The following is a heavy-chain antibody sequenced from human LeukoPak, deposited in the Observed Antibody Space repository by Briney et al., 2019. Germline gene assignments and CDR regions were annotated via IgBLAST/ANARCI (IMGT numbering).Heavy chain of an antibody. CDR1: GYTFTSYA. CDR3: ARALATWPRFDY. D-gene: IGHD5-12*01. Sequence: ASVKVSCKASGYTFTSYAMHWVRQAPGQRLEWMGWINAGNGNTKYSQKFQGRVTITRDTSASTAYMELSSLRSEDTAVYYCARALATWPRFDYWGQGTLVTVSS. CDR2: INAGNGNT. J-gene: IGHJ4*02. V-gene: IGHV1-3*01.